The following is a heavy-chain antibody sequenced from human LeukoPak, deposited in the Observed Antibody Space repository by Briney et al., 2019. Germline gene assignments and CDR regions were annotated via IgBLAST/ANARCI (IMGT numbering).Heavy chain of an antibody. D-gene: IGHD6-19*01. CDR1: GGTFISYA. V-gene: IGHV1-69*06. CDR2: IIPIFGTA. J-gene: IGHJ4*02. Sequence: SVTVSFKASGGTFISYAISWVRQAPGQGLEWMGRIIPIFGTANYAQKFQGRVTITADKSTSTAYMELSSLRSEDTAVYYCARDLAVAGTGPSDYWGQGTLVTVSS. CDR3: ARDLAVAGTGPSDY.